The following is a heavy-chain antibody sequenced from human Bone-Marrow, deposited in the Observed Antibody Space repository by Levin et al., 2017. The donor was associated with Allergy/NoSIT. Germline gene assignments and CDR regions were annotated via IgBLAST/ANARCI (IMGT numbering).Heavy chain of an antibody. V-gene: IGHV3-33*01. D-gene: IGHD1-26*01. J-gene: IGHJ6*02. CDR1: GFTFSSYG. CDR3: ARRNGSYWGDYGMDV. CDR2: IWYDGSNK. Sequence: GESLKISCAASGFTFSSYGMHWVRQAPGKGLEWVAVIWYDGSNKYYADSVKGRFTISRDNSKNTLYLQMNSLRAEDTAVYYCARRNGSYWGDYGMDVWGQGTTVTVSS.